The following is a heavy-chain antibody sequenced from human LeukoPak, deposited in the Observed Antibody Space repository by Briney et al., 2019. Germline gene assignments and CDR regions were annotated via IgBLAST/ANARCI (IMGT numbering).Heavy chain of an antibody. CDR2: ISGSGGST. CDR1: GFTFSSYA. J-gene: IGHJ5*02. V-gene: IGHV3-23*01. CDR3: AKERSRAVAGTDWFDP. Sequence: GGSLRLSCAASGFTFSSYAMSWVRQAPGKGLEWVSAISGSGGSTYYADSVKGRFTISRDNSKNTLYLQMNSLRAEDTAVYYCAKERSRAVAGTDWFDPWGQGTLVTVSS. D-gene: IGHD6-19*01.